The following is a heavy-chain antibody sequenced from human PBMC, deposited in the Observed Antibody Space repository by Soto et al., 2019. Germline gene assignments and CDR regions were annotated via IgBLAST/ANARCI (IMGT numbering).Heavy chain of an antibody. CDR1: GFSITNYH. CDR2: ITPLGGAT. CDR3: ATEIVGAITRLDALDT. V-gene: IGHV1-46*01. J-gene: IGHJ4*03. Sequence: ASVKVSCKASGFSITNYHMHLVRQAPGQGLEWMGVITPLGGATTYAQKFQGRVTMTADMSTSNVHMDVSSLRSDDTAVYYCATEIVGAITRLDALDTWRQGTLVTVSS. D-gene: IGHD1-26*01.